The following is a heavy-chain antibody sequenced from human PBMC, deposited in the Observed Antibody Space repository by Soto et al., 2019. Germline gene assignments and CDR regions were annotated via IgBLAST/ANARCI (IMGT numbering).Heavy chain of an antibody. J-gene: IGHJ5*01. D-gene: IGHD3-16*01. Sequence: GGSLRLSCVASGFGFDNYGMAWVRQSPGKGLSWVSSISGSGEITYYADSVKGRFTISRDNSKNTLYLEVNKLRAEDTALYYCAKDQYYGGLNNWFDSWGQGVLVTVSS. CDR1: GFGFDNYG. CDR3: AKDQYYGGLNNWFDS. CDR2: ISGSGEIT. V-gene: IGHV3-23*01.